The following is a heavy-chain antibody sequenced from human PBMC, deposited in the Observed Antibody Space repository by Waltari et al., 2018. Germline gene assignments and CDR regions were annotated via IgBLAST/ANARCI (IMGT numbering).Heavy chain of an antibody. Sequence: QVQLVQSGGEVKKPGASVKVSCQASGYTFTSYAMHWVRQAPGQRLERMGWSNAGNGNTKYSQKFQGRVTITRDTSASTAYMELSSLRSEDTAVYYCARGFLWDWYFDLWGRGTLVTVSS. CDR2: SNAGNGNT. CDR3: ARGFLWDWYFDL. J-gene: IGHJ2*01. CDR1: GYTFTSYA. V-gene: IGHV1-3*01. D-gene: IGHD3-10*01.